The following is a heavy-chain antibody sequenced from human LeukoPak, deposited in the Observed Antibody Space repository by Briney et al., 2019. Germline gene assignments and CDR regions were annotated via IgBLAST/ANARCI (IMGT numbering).Heavy chain of an antibody. CDR2: IFYRGGT. CDR1: GGSFSGYY. CDR3: AKSNGYGLVDI. D-gene: IGHD3-10*01. Sequence: PSETLSLTCAVYGGSFSGYYWSWIRQPPGKGLEWIGNIFYRGGTYYSPSLKSRVTISLDTSRNQFSLKLNSGTATDTAVYYCAKSNGYGLVDIWGQGTMVSVSS. J-gene: IGHJ3*02. V-gene: IGHV4-34*12.